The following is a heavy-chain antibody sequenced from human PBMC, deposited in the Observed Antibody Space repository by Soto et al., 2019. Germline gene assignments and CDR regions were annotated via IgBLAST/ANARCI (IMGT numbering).Heavy chain of an antibody. J-gene: IGHJ6*01. D-gene: IGHD3-16*01. Sequence: QVQLVQSGDEVKKPGASVKVSCKASGYIFVNYGITWVRHAPGQGLEWMGWISPYTGNTHSATKIQGRLTMTTDTSTSTAYMDLGSWTSSDTAVYYCGMVDNYVTPTPQDVGAQGTTVTVSS. CDR3: GMVDNYVTPTPQDV. CDR2: ISPYTGNT. CDR1: GYIFVNYG. V-gene: IGHV1-18*01.